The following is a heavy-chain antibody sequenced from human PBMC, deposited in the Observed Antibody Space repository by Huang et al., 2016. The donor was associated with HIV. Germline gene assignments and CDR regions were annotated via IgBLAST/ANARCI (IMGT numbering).Heavy chain of an antibody. V-gene: IGHV1-3*01. CDR1: GYTFTNYA. J-gene: IGHJ2*01. CDR2: INAGNGNT. CDR3: ARLSGYYNIVTGYRYDWYFDL. Sequence: QVQLVQSGAEVKKPGASVKVSCKASGYTFTNYAMHWVRQAPGQRLEWMGWINAGNGNTKYSQKFQGRVTITRDTSASTAYMELSSLRSEDTAVYYCARLSGYYNIVTGYRYDWYFDLWGRGTLVTVSS. D-gene: IGHD3-9*01.